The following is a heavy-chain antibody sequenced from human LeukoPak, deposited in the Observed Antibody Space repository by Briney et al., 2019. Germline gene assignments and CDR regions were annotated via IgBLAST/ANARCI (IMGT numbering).Heavy chain of an antibody. CDR2: MSASGGSI. CDR3: ARESRAGYDDVWESYRYTGLDY. V-gene: IGHV3-23*01. Sequence: GGSLRLSCAASGFTFSTYAMSWVRQAPGKGLEWVSSMSASGGSIYYADSAKGRFTISRDNSKSTLYLQMNSLRAEDTAVYYCARESRAGYDDVWESYRYTGLDYWGQGTLVTVSS. CDR1: GFTFSTYA. D-gene: IGHD3-16*02. J-gene: IGHJ4*02.